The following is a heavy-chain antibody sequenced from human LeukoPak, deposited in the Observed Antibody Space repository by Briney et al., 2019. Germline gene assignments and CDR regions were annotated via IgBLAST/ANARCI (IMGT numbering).Heavy chain of an antibody. V-gene: IGHV4-39*01. CDR3: ARHSVGVSTFDP. CDR2: VYHTGTT. CDR1: GGSISSTSYY. D-gene: IGHD1-26*01. J-gene: IGHJ5*02. Sequence: SETLSLTCTVSGGSISSTSYYWGWIRQPPGKGLEWIRSVYHTGTTYYNPSLKSRVTISADTSKNHFSLKLSSVTAADTAVYYCARHSVGVSTFDPWGQGTLVTVSS.